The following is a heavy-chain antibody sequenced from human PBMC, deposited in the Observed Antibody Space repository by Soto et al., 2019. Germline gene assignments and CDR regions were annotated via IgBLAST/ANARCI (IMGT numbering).Heavy chain of an antibody. CDR2: IFSSGES. D-gene: IGHD3-10*01. V-gene: IGHV3-53*01. CDR1: WLTVISTY. J-gene: IGHJ4*02. Sequence: GGSLRLSCASSWLTVISTYMSWVRQAPGKGLEWVSIIFSSGESFYADSVKGRFTISRDSSDNTVYLQMNSLKAEDTAVYYCARGGIGMVRTFDHWGQGTLVTVSS. CDR3: ARGGIGMVRTFDH.